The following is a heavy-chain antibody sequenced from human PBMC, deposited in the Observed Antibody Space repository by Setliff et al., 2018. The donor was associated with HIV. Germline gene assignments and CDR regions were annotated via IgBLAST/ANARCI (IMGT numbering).Heavy chain of an antibody. Sequence: ASVKVSCKASGYTFTGYFIHLLRQAPGQGLEWMGRINPNSGDTNYAQRFQGRVTMTRDTSITTAYMDLSRLTSDDTAVYYCAREDHYDRFLDHWGQGTLVTVSS. CDR1: GYTFTGYF. D-gene: IGHD3-22*01. V-gene: IGHV1-2*06. CDR2: INPNSGDT. J-gene: IGHJ5*02. CDR3: AREDHYDRFLDH.